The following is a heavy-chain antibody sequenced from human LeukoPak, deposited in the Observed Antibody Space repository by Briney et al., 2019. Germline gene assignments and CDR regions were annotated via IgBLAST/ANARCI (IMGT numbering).Heavy chain of an antibody. CDR2: ISAYNGNT. J-gene: IGHJ4*02. CDR3: ARGVGNCSGGSCDSPRFLVY. V-gene: IGHV1-18*01. CDR1: GYTFTSYG. Sequence: ASVNVSCKASGYTFTSYGMSWVRRAPGQGLEWMGWISAYNGNTNYAQKLQGRVTMTTDTSTSTAYMELRSLRSDDTAVYYCARGVGNCSGGSCDSPRFLVYWGQGTLVTVSS. D-gene: IGHD2-15*01.